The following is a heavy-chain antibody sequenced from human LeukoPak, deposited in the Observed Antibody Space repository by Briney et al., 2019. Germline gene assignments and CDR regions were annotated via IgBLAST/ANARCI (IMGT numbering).Heavy chain of an antibody. CDR3: ARDRGQQLVRDWYFDL. V-gene: IGHV3-21*01. J-gene: IGHJ2*01. CDR1: GFTFSSYS. Sequence: PGGSLRLSCAASGFTFSSYSMNWVRQAPGKGLEWVSSISSSSSYIYYADSVKGRFTISRDNAKNSLYLQMNSLRAEDTAVYYCARDRGQQLVRDWYFDLWGRGTLVTVSS. D-gene: IGHD6-13*01. CDR2: ISSSSSYI.